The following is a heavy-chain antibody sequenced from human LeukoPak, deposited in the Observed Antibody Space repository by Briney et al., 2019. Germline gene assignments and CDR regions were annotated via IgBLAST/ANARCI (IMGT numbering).Heavy chain of an antibody. Sequence: PGGSLRLSCAASGFTFSGSAMHWVRQASGKGLEWVGRIRTNGNKANSYATEYAASAKGRFTISRDDSKNTAYLQMNSLKTEDTAVYYCTRQGGSYDWGQGTLVTVSS. V-gene: IGHV3-73*01. J-gene: IGHJ4*02. CDR2: IRTNGNKANSYAT. CDR3: TRQGGSYD. D-gene: IGHD1-26*01. CDR1: GFTFSGSA.